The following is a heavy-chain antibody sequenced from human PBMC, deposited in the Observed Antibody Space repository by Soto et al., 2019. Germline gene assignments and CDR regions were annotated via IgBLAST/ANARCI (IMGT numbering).Heavy chain of an antibody. CDR3: ARDQYYYDTDQPARGDGMDV. CDR1: GGSISSGDYY. Sequence: QVQLQESGPGLVKPSQTLSLTCTVSGGSISSGDYYWSWIRQPPGKGLEWIGYIYSSGSPYYNPALKSRVTLSVDTSKNQFSLKLGSVTAADTAVYYCARDQYYYDTDQPARGDGMDVWGQGTTVTFSS. CDR2: IYSSGSP. D-gene: IGHD3-22*01. J-gene: IGHJ6*02. V-gene: IGHV4-30-4*01.